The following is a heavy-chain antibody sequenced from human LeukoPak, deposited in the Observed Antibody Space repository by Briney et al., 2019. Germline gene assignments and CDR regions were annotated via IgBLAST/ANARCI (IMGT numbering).Heavy chain of an antibody. CDR2: IFYTGET. CDR1: GGSITNYY. D-gene: IGHD3-3*02. V-gene: IGHV4-59*01. Sequence: SETLSLTCTVSGGSITNYYWSWIRQPPGQGLDWIGYIFYTGETSYNPSLKSRVTISLDTSKNHFSLSLNSVTAADTAVYFCARGPAIFYYLDYWGQGALVIVSS. J-gene: IGHJ4*02. CDR3: ARGPAIFYYLDY.